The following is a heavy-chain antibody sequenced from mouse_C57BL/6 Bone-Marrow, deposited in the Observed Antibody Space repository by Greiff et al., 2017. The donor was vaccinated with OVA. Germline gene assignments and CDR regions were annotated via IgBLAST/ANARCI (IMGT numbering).Heavy chain of an antibody. CDR3: TREGASYGSLDY. CDR2: ISSGGDYI. V-gene: IGHV5-9-1*02. CDR1: GFTFSSYA. J-gene: IGHJ2*01. Sequence: EVKLVESGEGLVKPGGSLKLSCAASGFTFSSYAMSWVRQTPEKRLEWVAYISSGGDYIYYAATVKGRFTISSDNARNTLYLQMSSLKSEDTAMYYCTREGASYGSLDYWGQGTTLTGSS. D-gene: IGHD1-1*01.